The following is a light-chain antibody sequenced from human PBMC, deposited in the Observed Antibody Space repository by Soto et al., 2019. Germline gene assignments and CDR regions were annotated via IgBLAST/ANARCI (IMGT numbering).Light chain of an antibody. V-gene: IGKV3-15*01. CDR2: GAS. J-gene: IGKJ1*01. Sequence: EIVMTQSPATLSVSPGERATLSCTASHYVYSNVAWFQQRPGQAPRLLIYGASNRATGTPARFTGSGSGTEFTLTITSLQSEDFALYYCQQYHNLWTFGQGTKVDIK. CDR1: HYVYSN. CDR3: QQYHNLWT.